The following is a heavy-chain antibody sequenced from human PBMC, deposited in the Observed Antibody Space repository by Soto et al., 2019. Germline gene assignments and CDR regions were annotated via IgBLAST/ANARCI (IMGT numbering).Heavy chain of an antibody. CDR1: GFTFSDYY. CDR2: ISSSGSTI. D-gene: IGHD3-9*01. CDR3: ARAHYDILTGYPRHDAFDI. J-gene: IGHJ3*02. V-gene: IGHV3-11*01. Sequence: GGSLRLSCAASGFTFSDYYMSWIRQAPGKGLEWVSYISSSGSTIYYADSVKGRFTISRDNAKNSLYLQMNSLRAEDTAVYYCARAHYDILTGYPRHDAFDIWGQGTMVTVSS.